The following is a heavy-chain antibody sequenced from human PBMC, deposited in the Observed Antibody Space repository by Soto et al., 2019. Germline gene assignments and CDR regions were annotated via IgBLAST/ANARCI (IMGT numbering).Heavy chain of an antibody. CDR3: ARHTSYCSGGSCYSGYYYYGMDV. CDR2: IDPSDSYT. Sequence: GESLISCKGSGYSFTSYWISWVRQMPGKGLEWMGRIDPSDSYTNYSPSFQGHVTISADKSISTAYLQWSSLKASDTAMYYCARHTSYCSGGSCYSGYYYYGMDVWGQGTTVTVSS. D-gene: IGHD2-15*01. CDR1: GYSFTSYW. V-gene: IGHV5-10-1*01. J-gene: IGHJ6*02.